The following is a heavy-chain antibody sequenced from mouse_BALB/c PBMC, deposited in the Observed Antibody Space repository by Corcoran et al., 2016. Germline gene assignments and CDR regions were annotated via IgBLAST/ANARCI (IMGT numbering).Heavy chain of an antibody. CDR1: GCTFTSYV. Sequence: EVQLQQSGPELVKPGASVKMSCKASGCTFTSYVMHWVKQKPGQGLEWIGYINPYNDGTKYNEKFKGKATLTSDKSSSTAYMELSSLTSEDSAVYYCARLYPGIAMDYWGQGTSVTVSS. CDR3: ARLYPGIAMDY. CDR2: INPYNDGT. J-gene: IGHJ4*01. V-gene: IGHV1S136*01.